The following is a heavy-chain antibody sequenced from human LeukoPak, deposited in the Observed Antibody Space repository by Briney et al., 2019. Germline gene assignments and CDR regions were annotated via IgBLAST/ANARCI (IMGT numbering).Heavy chain of an antibody. CDR2: IIPIFGTA. J-gene: IGHJ6*03. Sequence: SVKVSCKASGGTFGSYAISWVRQAPGQGLEWMGGIIPIFGTANYAQKFQGRVTITTDESTSTAYMELSSLRSEDTAVYYCAGSPYCSSTSCYLGYYYMDVWGKGTTVTVSS. CDR1: GGTFGSYA. CDR3: AGSPYCSSTSCYLGYYYMDV. V-gene: IGHV1-69*05. D-gene: IGHD2-2*01.